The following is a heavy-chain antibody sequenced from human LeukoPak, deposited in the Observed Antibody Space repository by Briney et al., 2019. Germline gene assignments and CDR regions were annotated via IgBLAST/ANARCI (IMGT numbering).Heavy chain of an antibody. CDR3: AKDRGCSSTSCYKRGFDY. V-gene: IGHV3-23*01. CDR1: EFTFSSYA. CDR2: ISGSGGST. J-gene: IGHJ4*02. Sequence: GGSLRLSCAASEFTFSSYAMSWVRQAPGKGLEWVSAISGSGGSTYYADSVKDRFTISRDNSKNTLYLQMNSLRAEDTAVYYCAKDRGCSSTSCYKRGFDYWGQGTLVTVSS. D-gene: IGHD2-2*02.